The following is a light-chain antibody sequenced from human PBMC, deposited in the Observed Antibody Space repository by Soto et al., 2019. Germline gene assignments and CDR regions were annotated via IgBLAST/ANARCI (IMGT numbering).Light chain of an antibody. V-gene: IGKV3-20*01. CDR1: QSISSNY. CDR2: GAS. J-gene: IGKJ1*01. CDR3: HQYGSAPAWT. Sequence: EIVLTQSPGTLSLFPGERATLSCRASQSISSNYLAWNQQKPGQAPRLLIHGASNRATGLPDRFSGAGSGTDFTLTISRLEPEDFAVYYCHQYGSAPAWTFGQGTKVEIK.